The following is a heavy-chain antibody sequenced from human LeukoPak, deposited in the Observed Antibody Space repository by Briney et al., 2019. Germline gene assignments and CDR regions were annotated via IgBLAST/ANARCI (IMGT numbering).Heavy chain of an antibody. Sequence: TGGSLRLSCAASGFTFSSYGMHWVRQAPGKGLEWVAVISYDGSNKYYAGSVEGRFTISRDNSKNTLYLQMNSLRAEDMAVYYCAKPAAAAGHNWFDPWGQGTLVTVSS. CDR2: ISYDGSNK. CDR1: GFTFSSYG. D-gene: IGHD6-13*01. CDR3: AKPAAAAGHNWFDP. V-gene: IGHV3-30*18. J-gene: IGHJ5*02.